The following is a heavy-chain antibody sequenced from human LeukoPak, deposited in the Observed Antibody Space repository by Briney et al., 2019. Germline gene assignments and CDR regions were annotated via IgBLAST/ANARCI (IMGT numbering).Heavy chain of an antibody. CDR3: ARGPLYYFGY. CDR1: GGSFSGYY. CDR2: INQKEST. J-gene: IGHJ4*02. Sequence: SETLSLTCAVYGGSFSGYYWSWIRQPPGKGLEWIGEINQKESTNSNPSLKSRVTISVETSKNQFSLKLSSVTAPDTAVYYGARGPLYYFGYWGQRALVTVSS. V-gene: IGHV4-34*01.